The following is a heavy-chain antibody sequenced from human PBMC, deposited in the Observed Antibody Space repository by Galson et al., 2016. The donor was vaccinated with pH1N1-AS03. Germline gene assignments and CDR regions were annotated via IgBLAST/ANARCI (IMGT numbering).Heavy chain of an antibody. Sequence: SVKVSCKAPAGTFATFAVSWVRQARGQGLEWMGGIIPLSETITYAQKFQGRLTITADDSTGTASMELTSLTSDDTAVYYCARDRYSDSSRDFYESVYWGQGTLVTVSS. V-gene: IGHV1-69*13. J-gene: IGHJ4*02. CDR1: AGTFATFA. CDR2: IIPLSETI. D-gene: IGHD2/OR15-2a*01. CDR3: ARDRYSDSSRDFYESVY.